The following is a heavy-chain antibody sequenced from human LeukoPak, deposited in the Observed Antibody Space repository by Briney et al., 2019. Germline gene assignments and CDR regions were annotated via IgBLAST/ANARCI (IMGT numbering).Heavy chain of an antibody. V-gene: IGHV3-23*01. CDR2: ISGSGGST. J-gene: IGHJ4*02. CDR1: GFTFSSYG. CDR3: AKKGQWIQLWSYFDY. D-gene: IGHD5-18*01. Sequence: GGTLRLSCAASGFTFSSYGMSWVRQAPGKGREWVSAISGSGGSTYYADSVKGRFTSSRDNSKNTLYLQMNSLRAEDTAVYYCAKKGQWIQLWSYFDYWGQGTLVTVSS.